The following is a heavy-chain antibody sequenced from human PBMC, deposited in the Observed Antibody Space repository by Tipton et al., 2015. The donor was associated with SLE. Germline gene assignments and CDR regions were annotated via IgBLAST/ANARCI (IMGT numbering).Heavy chain of an antibody. V-gene: IGHV1-18*01. Sequence: QLVQSGAEVKKPGASVKVSCKASGYTFTSYGISWVRQAPGQGLEWMGWISAYNGTTNYAQKLQGRVTMTKDTSTSTAYMELRSLRSDDTAVYYCARDGSNRGVDYYYYYGMDVWGQGTTVTVSS. J-gene: IGHJ6*02. CDR3: ARDGSNRGVDYYYYYGMDV. D-gene: IGHD4-11*01. CDR2: ISAYNGTT. CDR1: GYTFTSYG.